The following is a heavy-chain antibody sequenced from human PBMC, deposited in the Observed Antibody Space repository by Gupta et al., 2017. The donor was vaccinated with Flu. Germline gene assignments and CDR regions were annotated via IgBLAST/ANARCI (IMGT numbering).Heavy chain of an antibody. J-gene: IGHJ5*02. CDR3: ARGGRSNNWFDP. D-gene: IGHD1-26*01. CDR1: GGSFSGYY. Sequence: QVQLQQWGAGLLKPSETLSLTCAVYGGSFSGYYWSWIRQPPGKGLEWIGEINHSGSTNYNPSLKSRVTISVDTSKNQFSLKLSSVTAADTAVYYCARGGRSNNWFDPWGQGTLVTVSS. CDR2: INHSGST. V-gene: IGHV4-34*01.